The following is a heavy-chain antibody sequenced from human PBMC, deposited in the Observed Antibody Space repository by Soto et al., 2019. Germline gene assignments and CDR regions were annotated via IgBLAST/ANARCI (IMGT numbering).Heavy chain of an antibody. D-gene: IGHD1-1*01. CDR1: GYGFTTYG. J-gene: IGHJ4*02. CDR3: ARGRYGDY. CDR2: ISAHNGNT. V-gene: IGHV1-18*01. Sequence: QVHLVQSGAEVKKPGASVKVSCKGSGYGFTTYGITWVRQAPGQGLEWMAWISAHNGNTNYAQKVQGRVTVTRDISPSTAYMELRSLRYDDTAVYYSARGRYGDYWGQGAVVTVSS.